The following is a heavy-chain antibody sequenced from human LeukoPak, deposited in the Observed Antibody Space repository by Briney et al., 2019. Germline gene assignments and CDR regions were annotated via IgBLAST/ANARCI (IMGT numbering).Heavy chain of an antibody. V-gene: IGHV1-2*02. CDR3: ARGGVYSGYDQGNWFDP. J-gene: IGHJ5*02. Sequence: ASVKVSCKASGYTFTGYYMHWVRQAPGQGLEWMGWINPNSGGTNYAQKFQGRVTMTRDTSISTAYMELSRLRSDDTAVYYCARGGVYSGYDQGNWFDPWGQGTLVTVSS. CDR2: INPNSGGT. CDR1: GYTFTGYY. D-gene: IGHD5-12*01.